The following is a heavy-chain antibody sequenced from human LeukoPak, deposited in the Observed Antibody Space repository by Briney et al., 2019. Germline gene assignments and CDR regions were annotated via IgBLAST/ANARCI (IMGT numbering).Heavy chain of an antibody. J-gene: IGHJ3*02. Sequence: GGSLRLSCAASGFTFSSTSMSWVRQAPGKGLEWVAVTVGGGDGTYYADSVKGRFTISRDNAKNSLYLQMNSLRAEDTAVYYCTRDYSSSSGRAFDIWGQGTMVTVSS. CDR2: TVGGGDGT. D-gene: IGHD6-6*01. CDR1: GFTFSSTS. CDR3: TRDYSSSSGRAFDI. V-gene: IGHV3-23*01.